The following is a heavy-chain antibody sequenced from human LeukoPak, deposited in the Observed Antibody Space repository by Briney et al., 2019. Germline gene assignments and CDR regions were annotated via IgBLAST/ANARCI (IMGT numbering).Heavy chain of an antibody. D-gene: IGHD5-18*01. CDR2: INHSGST. CDR1: GGSFSGYY. CDR3: ARQRSKVRVGSAGYSYGYHAFDI. Sequence: SETLSLTCAVYGGSFSGYYWSWIRQPPGKGLEWIGEINHSGSTNYSPSLKSRVTISVDTSKNQFSLKLSSVTAADTAVYYCARQRSKVRVGSAGYSYGYHAFDIWGQGTMVTVSS. V-gene: IGHV4-34*01. J-gene: IGHJ3*02.